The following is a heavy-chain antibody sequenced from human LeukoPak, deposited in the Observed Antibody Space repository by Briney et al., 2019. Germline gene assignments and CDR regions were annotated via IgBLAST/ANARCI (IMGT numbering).Heavy chain of an antibody. CDR2: ISHSGTT. CDR1: GGSFSDYY. J-gene: IGHJ4*02. V-gene: IGHV4-34*01. CDR3: ARGRYCSGGSCYPPYYFDY. D-gene: IGHD2-15*01. Sequence: SETLSLTCGVFGGSFSDYYWNWIRQPPGKGLEWIGEISHSGTTHYNPSLKSRVTISVDTSQDHLSLNLTSVTAADTAVYYCARGRYCSGGSCYPPYYFDYWGQGTLVTVSS.